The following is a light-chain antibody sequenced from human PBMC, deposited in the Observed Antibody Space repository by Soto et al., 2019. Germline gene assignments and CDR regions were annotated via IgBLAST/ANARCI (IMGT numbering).Light chain of an antibody. CDR3: NSYTTSNTRQIV. V-gene: IGLV2-14*01. J-gene: IGLJ1*01. CDR2: DVS. Sequence: QSALTQPPSASGSPGQSVAISCTGTSSDVGGCNYVSWYQQHPGKAPKFMIYDVSNRPSGVSTRFSGSKSGNTASLTISGLQAEDEADYYCNSYTTSNTRQIVFGTGTKVTVL. CDR1: SSDVGGCNY.